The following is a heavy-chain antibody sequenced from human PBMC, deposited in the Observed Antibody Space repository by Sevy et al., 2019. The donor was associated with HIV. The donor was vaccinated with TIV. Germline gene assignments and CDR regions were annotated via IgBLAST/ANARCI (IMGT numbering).Heavy chain of an antibody. CDR3: ASGAHPPLDGFNF. Sequence: GESLKISCQGSGYRFSNNWVAWVRQKPGKGLEWMGMIYPGNSDTRYSPSFQGQVIISADKSISTAYVQWRSLKASDTAMYYCASGAHPPLDGFNFWGQGTMVTVSS. CDR1: GYRFSNNW. D-gene: IGHD1-26*01. V-gene: IGHV5-51*01. J-gene: IGHJ3*01. CDR2: IYPGNSDT.